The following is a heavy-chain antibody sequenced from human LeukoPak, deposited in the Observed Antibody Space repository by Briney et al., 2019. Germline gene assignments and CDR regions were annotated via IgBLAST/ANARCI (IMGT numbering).Heavy chain of an antibody. CDR2: MRYDGSNK. Sequence: GESLKISCAASGFTLSSYGIHWVRQAPGKGLERVAFMRYDGSNKYYADSVKGRFIISRDNLKNTLNLQMNSLRVEDTAVYYCGSRSGAIWGPGTMVTVSS. V-gene: IGHV3-30*02. CDR1: GFTLSSYG. J-gene: IGHJ3*02. CDR3: GSRSGAI. D-gene: IGHD1-26*01.